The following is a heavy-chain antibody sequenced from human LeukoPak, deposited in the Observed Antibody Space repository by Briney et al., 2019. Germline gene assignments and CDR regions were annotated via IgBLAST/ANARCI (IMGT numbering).Heavy chain of an antibody. CDR3: PTPPDSYDNYYYYYYMDV. D-gene: IGHD5-18*01. V-gene: IGHV3-23*01. Sequence: GGSLRLSCSASGFTFSSYAMSWVRQAPGKGLEWVSAISGSGGSTYYPDSVKGRFTISRDNSKTTLYLQMNRLRAQDTAVYYCPTPPDSYDNYYYYYYMDVWGKGTTVTVSS. CDR1: GFTFSSYA. CDR2: ISGSGGST. J-gene: IGHJ6*03.